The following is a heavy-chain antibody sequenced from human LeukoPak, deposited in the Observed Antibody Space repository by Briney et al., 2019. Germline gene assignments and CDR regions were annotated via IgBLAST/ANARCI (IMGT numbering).Heavy chain of an antibody. Sequence: GGSLRLSCAASGFTFRSYGMHWVRQAPGKGQEWVTYIRYDGSKEYYADSVKGRFTISRDNSKNMLYLQMNSLRAEDTAVYYCEGYSNYRAFDYWGQGTLVTVSS. J-gene: IGHJ4*02. CDR3: EGYSNYRAFDY. D-gene: IGHD4-11*01. CDR1: GFTFRSYG. CDR2: IRYDGSKE. V-gene: IGHV3-30*02.